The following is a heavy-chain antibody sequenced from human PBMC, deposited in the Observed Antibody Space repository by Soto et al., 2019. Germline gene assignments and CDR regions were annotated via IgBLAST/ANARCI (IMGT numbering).Heavy chain of an antibody. CDR1: GFTFGSYG. CDR3: AKKMTTNPFEY. V-gene: IGHV3-33*05. Sequence: PGGSLRLSCVASGFTFGSYGMHWVRQAPGKGLEWVAYILYNGTIKSYGDSVKGRFIISRDNTKSTMYLQMNSLRAEDTATYHCAKKMTTNPFEYWGQGALVTVSS. CDR2: ILYNGTIK. J-gene: IGHJ4*02. D-gene: IGHD4-17*01.